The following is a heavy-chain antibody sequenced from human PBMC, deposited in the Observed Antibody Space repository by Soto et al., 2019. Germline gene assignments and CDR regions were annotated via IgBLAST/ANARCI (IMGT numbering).Heavy chain of an antibody. CDR3: ARAGYYYGSGSLNFDY. CDR1: GGSISSGDYY. D-gene: IGHD3-10*01. Sequence: SETLSLTCTVSGGSISSGDYYWSWIRQPPGKGLEWIGYIYYSGSTYYNPSLKSRVTISVDTSKNQFSLKLSSVTAADTAVYYCARAGYYYGSGSLNFDYWGQGTLVTVSS. CDR2: IYYSGST. J-gene: IGHJ4*02. V-gene: IGHV4-30-4*01.